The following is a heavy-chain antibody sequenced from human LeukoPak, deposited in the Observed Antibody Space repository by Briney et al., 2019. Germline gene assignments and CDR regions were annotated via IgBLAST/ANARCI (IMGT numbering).Heavy chain of an antibody. V-gene: IGHV3-23*01. CDR3: AKDHGYGQQGY. Sequence: GGSLRLSCAASGFTFSSYAMSWVRQAPGKGLEWVSAISGSGGSTFYADSVKGRFTISRDNSKNTLYLQMNSLRAEDTAVYYCAKDHGYGQQGYWGQGTLVTVSS. J-gene: IGHJ4*02. CDR2: ISGSGGST. D-gene: IGHD5-18*01. CDR1: GFTFSSYA.